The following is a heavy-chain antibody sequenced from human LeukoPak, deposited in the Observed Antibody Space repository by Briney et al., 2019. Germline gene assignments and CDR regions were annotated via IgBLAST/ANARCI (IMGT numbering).Heavy chain of an antibody. J-gene: IGHJ4*02. CDR1: GFTLSSYW. CDR2: IKQDGSEK. V-gene: IGHV3-7*04. D-gene: IGHD1-26*01. CDR3: ARRDSGSYD. Sequence: GGSLRLSCAASGFTLSSYWMSWVRQAPGKGLEWVANIKQDGSEKYYVDSVKGRFTISRDNAKNSLYLQMNSLRAEDTAVYYCARRDSGSYDWGQGTLVTVSS.